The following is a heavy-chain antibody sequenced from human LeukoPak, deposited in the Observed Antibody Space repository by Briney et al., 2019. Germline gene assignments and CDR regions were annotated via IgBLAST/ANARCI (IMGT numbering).Heavy chain of an antibody. CDR1: GGSIISDDFY. CDR2: IFYSGNT. Sequence: PSETLSLTCTVSGGSIISDDFYWGWIRQPPGKGLEWIGSIFYSGNTYYNSSLKSRVTISVDKSKNQFSLILTSVTAADTAVYYCARDCCGYRSWLAPWSQGTLVTVSS. D-gene: IGHD6-13*01. CDR3: ARDCCGYRSWLAP. V-gene: IGHV4-39*07. J-gene: IGHJ5*02.